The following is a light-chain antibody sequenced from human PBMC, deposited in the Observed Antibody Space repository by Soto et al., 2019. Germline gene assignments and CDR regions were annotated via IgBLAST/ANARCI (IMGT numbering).Light chain of an antibody. J-gene: IGKJ5*01. CDR3: QQRSNWPLIT. V-gene: IGKV3-11*01. CDR1: QSVSSY. CDR2: DAS. Sequence: EIVLTQSPATLSLSPGERATLSCRASQSVSSYLAWYQQKPGQAPRLLIYDASNRATGIPPRFSGSGSGTDFTLTISSLEPEDFAVYYCQQRSNWPLITFGQGTRLEIK.